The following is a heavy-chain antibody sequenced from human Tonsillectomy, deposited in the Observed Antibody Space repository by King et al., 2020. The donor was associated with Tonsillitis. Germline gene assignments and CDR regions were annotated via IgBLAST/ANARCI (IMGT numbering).Heavy chain of an antibody. CDR1: GFTFSSYA. V-gene: IGHV3-23*04. D-gene: IGHD3-3*01. J-gene: IGHJ4*02. Sequence: VQLVESGGGLVQPGGSLRLSCAASGFTFSSYAMSWVRQAPGKGLEWVSAISGSGGSTYYADSGKGRFSISRDNSKNTLYLQMNSLGAEDTAVYYCANGFLLPPVLVWGQGTLVTVSS. CDR2: ISGSGGST. CDR3: ANGFLLPPVLV.